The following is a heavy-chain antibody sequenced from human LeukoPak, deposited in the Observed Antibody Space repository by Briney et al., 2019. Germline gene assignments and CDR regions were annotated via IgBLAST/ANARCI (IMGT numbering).Heavy chain of an antibody. D-gene: IGHD2-15*01. J-gene: IGHJ4*02. CDR1: GVSFSNYY. CDR3: SRGGIDLTTPFGDY. CDR2: INHSGST. V-gene: IGHV4-34*01. Sequence: SETLSVTCVVYGVSFSNYYWNWIRQTPGKGLEWIGEINHSGSTNYNPSLKSRVTMSVDMSKNQFSLTLNSLTAADTAVYFCSRGGIDLTTPFGDYWGQGTLVTISS.